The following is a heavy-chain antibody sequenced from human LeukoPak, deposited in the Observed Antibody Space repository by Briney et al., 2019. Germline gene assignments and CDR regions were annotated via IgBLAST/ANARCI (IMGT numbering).Heavy chain of an antibody. CDR1: GFTFDDYA. CDR2: ISWNSGSI. J-gene: IGHJ4*02. CDR3: AKVKSGGGPFDY. D-gene: IGHD3-16*01. V-gene: IGHV3-9*01. Sequence: GRSLRLSCAASGFTFDDYAMHWVRQAPGKGLEWVSGISWNSGSIGYADSVKGRFTISRDNAKNSLYLQMNSLRAEDTASYYCAKVKSGGGPFDYWGQGTLVTVSS.